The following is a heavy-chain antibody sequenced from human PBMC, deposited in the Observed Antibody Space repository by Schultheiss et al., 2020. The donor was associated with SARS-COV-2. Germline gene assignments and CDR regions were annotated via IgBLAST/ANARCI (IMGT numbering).Heavy chain of an antibody. CDR3: ARAWLYGMDV. Sequence: ASVKVSCKASGYTFTSYDINWVRQATGQGLEWMGWMNPNSGNTGYAQKLQGRVTMTTDTSTSTAYMELRSLRSDDTAVYYCARAWLYGMDVWGQGTTVTVSS. V-gene: IGHV1-8*01. CDR2: MNPNSGNT. CDR1: GYTFTSYD. D-gene: IGHD3-9*01. J-gene: IGHJ6*02.